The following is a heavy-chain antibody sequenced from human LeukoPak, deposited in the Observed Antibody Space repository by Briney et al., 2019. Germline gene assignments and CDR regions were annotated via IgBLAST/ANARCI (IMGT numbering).Heavy chain of an antibody. CDR1: GGSISSYY. Sequence: SETLSLTCTVSGGSISSYYWSWLRQPPGKGLEWIGYIYYSGSTNYNPSLKCRVTISVDTPKNQFSLKLSSVTAADTAVYYCTRVGGIAAFDYWGQGTLVTVSS. CDR2: IYYSGST. CDR3: TRVGGIAAFDY. D-gene: IGHD6-13*01. J-gene: IGHJ4*02. V-gene: IGHV4-59*01.